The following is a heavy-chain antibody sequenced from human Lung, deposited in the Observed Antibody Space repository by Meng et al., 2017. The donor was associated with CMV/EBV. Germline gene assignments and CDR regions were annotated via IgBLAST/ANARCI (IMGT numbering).Heavy chain of an antibody. V-gene: IGHV4-39*01. D-gene: IGHD3-10*01. Sequence: TTGSISNSKHYWVWIRQPPGKGLEWIGSIYYSGNPSYNPSLRSRVTISVDTSKNQFSLNLSSVTAADTAVYYCARLYYYGSGSDDYWGQGTLVTVSS. J-gene: IGHJ4*02. CDR2: IYYSGNP. CDR3: ARLYYYGSGSDDY. CDR1: TGSISNSKHY.